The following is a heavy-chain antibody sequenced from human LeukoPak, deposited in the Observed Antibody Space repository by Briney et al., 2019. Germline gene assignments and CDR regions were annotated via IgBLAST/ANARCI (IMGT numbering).Heavy chain of an antibody. CDR1: GFTFSSYA. CDR3: AKDLMTLVRGAVTR. Sequence: GGSLRVSCAASGFTFSSYAMSWVRQAPGKGLEWVSAISGSGDSTSYADSVKGRFTISRDNSKNTLYLQMYSLRAEDTAIYYCAKDLMTLVRGAVTRWGQGTLVTVSS. D-gene: IGHD3-10*01. J-gene: IGHJ4*02. V-gene: IGHV3-23*01. CDR2: ISGSGDST.